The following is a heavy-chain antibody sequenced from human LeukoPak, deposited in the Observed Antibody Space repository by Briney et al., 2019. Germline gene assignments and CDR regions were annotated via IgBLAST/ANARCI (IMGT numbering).Heavy chain of an antibody. Sequence: SETLSLTCAVYGGSFSGYYWSWIRQPPGKGLEWIGEINHSGSTNYNPSLKSRVTISVDTSKNQFSLKLSSVTAADTAVYYCAGGRKPQLLRPPRGFDYWGQGTLVTVSS. CDR2: INHSGST. V-gene: IGHV4-34*01. CDR1: GGSFSGYY. CDR3: AGGRKPQLLRPPRGFDY. J-gene: IGHJ4*02. D-gene: IGHD2-2*01.